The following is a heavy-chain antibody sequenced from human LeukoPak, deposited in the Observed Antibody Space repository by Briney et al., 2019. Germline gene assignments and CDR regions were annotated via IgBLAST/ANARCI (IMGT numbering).Heavy chain of an antibody. V-gene: IGHV5-51*01. Sequence: GESLKISCQGFRYSFTMYWIAWVRQMPGKGLEWMGIIYPGDSTTRYSPSFEGQVTISADKSISTAYLQWTSLKASDTAMYYCARQATVATAGDDWGQGTLVTVSS. CDR1: RYSFTMYW. J-gene: IGHJ4*02. CDR2: IYPGDSTT. CDR3: ARQATVATAGDD. D-gene: IGHD6-13*01.